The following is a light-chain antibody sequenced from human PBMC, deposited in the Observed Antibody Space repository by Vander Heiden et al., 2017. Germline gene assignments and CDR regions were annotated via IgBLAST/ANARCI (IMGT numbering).Light chain of an antibody. CDR1: QSVSSN. Sequence: EIVMTQSPATLSVSPGERATLPCRASQSVSSNLAWYQQKPGHAPRLLIYGACTRATGSPARCSGSGSGTEFTLTISSLQSEDVAVYYCQQYNNWPPATFGQGTKLEIK. CDR3: QQYNNWPPAT. V-gene: IGKV3-15*01. J-gene: IGKJ2*01. CDR2: GAC.